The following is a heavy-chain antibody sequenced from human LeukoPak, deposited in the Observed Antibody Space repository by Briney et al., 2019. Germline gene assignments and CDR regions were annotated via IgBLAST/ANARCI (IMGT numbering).Heavy chain of an antibody. V-gene: IGHV3-53*01. CDR2: MYSGGGT. Sequence: PGGSLRLSCAASGFSVTRNYVSWVRQAPGKGLEWVSLMYSGGGTSYADSVKGRFTISRDGSKNTLFLQMSSLRVEDTAIYYCARGDLKIQFDSWGQGTLVTVSS. CDR1: GFSVTRNY. CDR3: ARGDLKIQFDS. J-gene: IGHJ4*02. D-gene: IGHD3-3*01.